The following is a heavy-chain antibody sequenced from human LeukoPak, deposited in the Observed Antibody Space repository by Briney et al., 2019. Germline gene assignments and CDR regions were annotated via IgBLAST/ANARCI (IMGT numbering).Heavy chain of an antibody. CDR1: GFTFSSYA. CDR3: AKGARDYYYGMDV. Sequence: PGGSLTLSCAASGFTFSSYAMSWVRQAPGKGLEWVSAISGSGGSTYYADSVKGRFTLSRDNSKNTLYLQMNSLRAEDTAVYYCAKGARDYYYGMDVWGQGTTVTVSS. D-gene: IGHD1-26*01. CDR2: ISGSGGST. V-gene: IGHV3-23*01. J-gene: IGHJ6*02.